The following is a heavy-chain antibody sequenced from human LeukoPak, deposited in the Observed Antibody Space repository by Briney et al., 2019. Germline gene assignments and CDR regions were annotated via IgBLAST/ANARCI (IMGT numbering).Heavy chain of an antibody. CDR1: GFTFSSYA. CDR2: ISYDGSNK. Sequence: PGGSLRLSCAASGFTFSSYAMHWVRQAPGKGLEWVAVISYDGSNKYYADSVKGRFTISRDNSKNTLYLQMNSLRAEDTAVYYCARDGIRVRGVAPIDYWGQGTLVTVSS. CDR3: ARDGIRVRGVAPIDY. V-gene: IGHV3-30-3*01. J-gene: IGHJ4*02. D-gene: IGHD3-10*01.